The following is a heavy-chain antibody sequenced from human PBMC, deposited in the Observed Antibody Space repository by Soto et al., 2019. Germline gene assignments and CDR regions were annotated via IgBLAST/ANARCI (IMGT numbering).Heavy chain of an antibody. CDR2: ISWNSGSI. V-gene: IGHV3-9*01. CDR1: GFTFDDYA. CDR3: AKDTGYSSGWYNWFDP. D-gene: IGHD6-19*01. Sequence: GGSLRLSCAASGFTFDDYAMHWVRQAPGKGLEWVSGISWNSGSIGYADSVKGRFTISRDNAKNSLYLQMNSLRAEDTALYYCAKDTGYSSGWYNWFDPWGQGTLVTVSS. J-gene: IGHJ5*02.